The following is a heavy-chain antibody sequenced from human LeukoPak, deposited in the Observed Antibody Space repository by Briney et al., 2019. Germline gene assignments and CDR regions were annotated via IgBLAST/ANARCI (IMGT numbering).Heavy chain of an antibody. J-gene: IGHJ4*02. CDR2: ISSDGNGI. Sequence: GGSLRLSCAASGFTFSIYGMHWVRQAPGKGLEWVAAISSDGNGIFYADSIRGRFTISRDNSRNTVSLQMNSLRAEDTAVYYCAGAGFDYWGQGTLVTVSS. CDR1: GFTFSIYG. CDR3: AGAGFDY. V-gene: IGHV3-30*03.